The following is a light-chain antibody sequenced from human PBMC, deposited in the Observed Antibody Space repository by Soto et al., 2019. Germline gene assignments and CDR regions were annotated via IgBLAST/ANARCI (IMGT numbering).Light chain of an antibody. CDR3: QQSGSSQT. CDR1: QSVSNSY. CDR2: GAS. J-gene: IGKJ1*01. Sequence: EIVLTQSPGTLSLSPGERATLSCRASQSVSNSYLAWYQQKPGQAPRLLIYGASSRATGIPDRFSGSGSGTVFTLTISRLEPEDFAVYYCQQSGSSQTFGQGTKVEIK. V-gene: IGKV3-20*01.